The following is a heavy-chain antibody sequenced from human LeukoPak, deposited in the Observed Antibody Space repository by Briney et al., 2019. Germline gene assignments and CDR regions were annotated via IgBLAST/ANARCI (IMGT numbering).Heavy chain of an antibody. V-gene: IGHV1-18*01. CDR2: ISAYNGNT. D-gene: IGHD2-15*01. CDR1: GYTFTSYG. Sequence: GASVKVSCKASGYTFTSYGISWVRQAPGQGLEWMGWISAYNGNTNYAQKLQGRVTMTTDTSTSTAYMELRSLRSDDTAVYYCARVLMGDCSGGSCYRINWFDPWGQGTLVTVSS. J-gene: IGHJ5*02. CDR3: ARVLMGDCSGGSCYRINWFDP.